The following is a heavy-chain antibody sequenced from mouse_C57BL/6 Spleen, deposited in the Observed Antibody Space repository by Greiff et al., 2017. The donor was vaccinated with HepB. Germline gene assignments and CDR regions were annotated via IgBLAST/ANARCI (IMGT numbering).Heavy chain of an antibody. CDR3: AREDYGTPYAMDY. Sequence: VQLQQPGAELVRPGTSVKLSCKASGYTFTSYWMHWVKQRPGQGLEWIGVIDPSDSYTNYNQKFKGKATLTVDTSSSTAYMQLSSLTSEAPAVYYCAREDYGTPYAMDYWGQGTSVTVSS. D-gene: IGHD1-1*01. CDR2: IDPSDSYT. V-gene: IGHV1-59*01. CDR1: GYTFTSYW. J-gene: IGHJ4*01.